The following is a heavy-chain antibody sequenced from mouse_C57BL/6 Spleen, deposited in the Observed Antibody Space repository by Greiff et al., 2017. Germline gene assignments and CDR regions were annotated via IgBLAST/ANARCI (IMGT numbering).Heavy chain of an antibody. CDR1: GYTFTGYW. CDR2: ILPGSGST. Sequence: QVQLQQSGAELMKPGASVKLSCKAPGYTFTGYWIEWVKQRPGHGLEWIGEILPGSGSTNYNAKFKGKATFTADTSANTAYMQLSSLTTEDSAIYYCARCSSPYWYFDVWGTGTTGTVSS. J-gene: IGHJ1*03. CDR3: ARCSSPYWYFDV. D-gene: IGHD1-1*01. V-gene: IGHV1-9*01.